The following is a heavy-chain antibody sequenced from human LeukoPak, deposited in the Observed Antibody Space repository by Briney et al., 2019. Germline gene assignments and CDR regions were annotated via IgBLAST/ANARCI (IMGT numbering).Heavy chain of an antibody. D-gene: IGHD5-12*01. CDR3: ARAYIVATSLGY. V-gene: IGHV3-21*01. Sequence: PGGSLRLSCAASGFTFSSYSMNWVRQAPGKGLEWVSSISSSSSHIYYADSVKGRFTISRDNAKSSLYLQMNSLRAEDTAVYHCARAYIVATSLGYWGQGTLVTVSS. CDR2: ISSSSSHI. J-gene: IGHJ4*02. CDR1: GFTFSSYS.